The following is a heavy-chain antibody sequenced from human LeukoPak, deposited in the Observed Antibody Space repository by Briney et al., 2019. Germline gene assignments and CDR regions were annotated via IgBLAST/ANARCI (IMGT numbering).Heavy chain of an antibody. V-gene: IGHV3-21*01. D-gene: IGHD6-19*01. CDR1: GFTFSSYS. CDR3: ARGGQWLVLGPNWFDP. Sequence: AGGSLRLSRAASGFTFSSYSMNWVRQAPGKGLEWVSSISSSSSYIYYADSVKGRFTISRDNAKNSLYLQMNSLRAEDTAVYYCARGGQWLVLGPNWFDPWGQGTLVTVSS. CDR2: ISSSSSYI. J-gene: IGHJ5*02.